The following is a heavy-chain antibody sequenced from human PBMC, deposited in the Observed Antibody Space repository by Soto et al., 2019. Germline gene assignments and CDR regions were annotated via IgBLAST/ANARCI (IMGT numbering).Heavy chain of an antibody. CDR1: GFTFSSYA. J-gene: IGHJ6*03. CDR3: AKSLDYGDYVSLSSYYYMDV. Sequence: GGSLRLSCAASGFTFSSYAMSWVRQAPGKGLEWVSAISGSGGSTYYADSVKGRFTISRDNSKNTLYLQMNSLRAEDTAVYYCAKSLDYGDYVSLSSYYYMDVWGKGTTVTV. D-gene: IGHD4-17*01. V-gene: IGHV3-23*01. CDR2: ISGSGGST.